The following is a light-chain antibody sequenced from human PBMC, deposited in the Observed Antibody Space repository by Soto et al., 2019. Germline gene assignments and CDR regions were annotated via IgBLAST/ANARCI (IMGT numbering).Light chain of an antibody. CDR1: SSNIRINY. J-gene: IGLJ2*01. Sequence: QSVLTQPPSVSAAAGQKVTISCSGSSSNIRINYISWYQQLPGTAPKLLIYDNNKRPSGILDRFSGSTSGTSATLGITGLQTGDEADYYCGAWDSRLNTGVFGGGTKLTVL. CDR3: GAWDSRLNTGV. CDR2: DNN. V-gene: IGLV1-51*01.